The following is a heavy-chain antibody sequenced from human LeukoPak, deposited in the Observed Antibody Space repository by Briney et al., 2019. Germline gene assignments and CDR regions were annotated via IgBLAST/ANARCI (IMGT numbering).Heavy chain of an antibody. J-gene: IGHJ4*02. V-gene: IGHV3-9*01. D-gene: IGHD6-13*01. CDR2: ISWNSGSI. Sequence: GGSLRLPCAASGFTFDDYAMHWVRQAPGKGLEWVSGISWNSGSIAYADSVKGRFTISRDNAKNSLYLQMNSLRAEDTALYYCAKGSRLNIAAAGSYFDYWGQGTLVTVSS. CDR3: AKGSRLNIAAAGSYFDY. CDR1: GFTFDDYA.